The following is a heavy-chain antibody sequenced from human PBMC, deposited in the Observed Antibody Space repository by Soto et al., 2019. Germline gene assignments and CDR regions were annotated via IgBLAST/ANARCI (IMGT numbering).Heavy chain of an antibody. J-gene: IGHJ6*03. CDR1: GYTFTSYD. D-gene: IGHD3-3*01. CDR3: ASQIDFWSGYYTGGDYYYYMDV. CDR2: MNPNSGNT. V-gene: IGHV1-8*01. Sequence: ASVKVSCKASGYTFTSYDINWVRQATGQGLEWMGWMNPNSGNTGYAQKFQGRVTMTRNTSISTAYMELSSLRSEDTAVYYCASQIDFWSGYYTGGDYYYYMDVWGKGTTVTVSS.